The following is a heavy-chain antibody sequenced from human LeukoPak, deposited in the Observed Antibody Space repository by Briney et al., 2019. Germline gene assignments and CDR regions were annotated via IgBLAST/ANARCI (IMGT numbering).Heavy chain of an antibody. D-gene: IGHD4-17*01. J-gene: IGHJ6*02. CDR1: GYTFTSYG. CDR3: ARAGPDYGDYGMDV. Sequence: ASVKVSCKASGYTFTSYGISWVRQAPGQELEWMGWISAYNGNTNYAQKLQGRVTMTTDTSTSTAYMELRSLRSDDTAVYYCARAGPDYGDYGMDVWGQGTTVTVSS. V-gene: IGHV1-18*01. CDR2: ISAYNGNT.